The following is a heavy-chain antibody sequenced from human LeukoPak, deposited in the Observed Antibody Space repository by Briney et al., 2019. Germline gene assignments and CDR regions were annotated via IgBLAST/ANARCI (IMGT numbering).Heavy chain of an antibody. CDR3: ARVAVAGLTSYSDGVDV. V-gene: IGHV5-51*01. Sequence: GESLKISCKGSGYSFINYWIAWVRQMPGKGLEWMGIIYPGDSDTRYSPSFQGQVTISADKSITTAYLQWSSLKASDTAMYYCARVAVAGLTSYSDGVDVWGQGTTVTVSS. CDR1: GYSFINYW. CDR2: IYPGDSDT. D-gene: IGHD6-19*01. J-gene: IGHJ6*02.